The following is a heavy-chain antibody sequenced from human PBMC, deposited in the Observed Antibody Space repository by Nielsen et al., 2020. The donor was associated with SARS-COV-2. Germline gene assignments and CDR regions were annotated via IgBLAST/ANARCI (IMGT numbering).Heavy chain of an antibody. CDR2: IWYDGSNK. Sequence: GGSLRLSCAASGFTFSSYGMHWVRQAPGKGLEWVAVIWYDGSNKYYADSVKGRFTISRDNSKNTLYLQMNSLRAEDTAVYYCARDQPIYSSSYGMDVWGQGTTVTVSS. J-gene: IGHJ6*02. D-gene: IGHD6-13*01. CDR1: GFTFSSYG. CDR3: ARDQPIYSSSYGMDV. V-gene: IGHV3-33*01.